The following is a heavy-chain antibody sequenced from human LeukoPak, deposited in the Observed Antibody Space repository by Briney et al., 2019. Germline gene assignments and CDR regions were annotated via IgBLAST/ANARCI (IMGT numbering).Heavy chain of an antibody. CDR1: GFTFRNYA. V-gene: IGHV3-23*01. Sequence: GGSLRLSCAASGFTFRNYAMNWVRQAPGKGPEWVSDISSNGRSTYYADSVKGRFTISRDNSKNTLYLQMNSLRAEDTAVYYCAKDHSSGWFYYFDYWGQGTLVTVSS. CDR3: AKDHSSGWFYYFDY. D-gene: IGHD6-19*01. J-gene: IGHJ4*02. CDR2: ISSNGRST.